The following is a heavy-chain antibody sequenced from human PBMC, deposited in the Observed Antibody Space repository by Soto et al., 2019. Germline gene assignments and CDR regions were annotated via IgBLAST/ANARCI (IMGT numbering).Heavy chain of an antibody. D-gene: IGHD3-10*01. V-gene: IGHV3-74*01. CDR1: GFTFSSFW. CDR2: INSDGSST. CDR3: ARVYGVRGGGYYFYMDV. Sequence: QLGGSLRLSCSASGFTFSSFWMHWVRQAPGKGLVWVSRINSDGSSTSYADSVKGRFTSSRDNAKNTLYLQMNSLRAEDTAVYYCARVYGVRGGGYYFYMDVWGKGTTVTVSS. J-gene: IGHJ6*03.